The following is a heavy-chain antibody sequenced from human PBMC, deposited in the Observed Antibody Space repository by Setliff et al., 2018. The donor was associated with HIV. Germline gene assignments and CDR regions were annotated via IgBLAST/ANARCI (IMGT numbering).Heavy chain of an antibody. CDR2: INHSGST. V-gene: IGHV4-34*01. D-gene: IGHD3-16*01. Sequence: PSETLSLTCAVYGGSFSGYYWSWIRQPPGKGLEWIGEINHSGSTNYNPSLQSRVTISVDTSKNQLSLKLSSVTAADTAVYYCARVPWGGRGEYYYYYMDVWGKGTTVTVSS. J-gene: IGHJ6*03. CDR1: GGSFSGYY. CDR3: ARVPWGGRGEYYYYYMDV.